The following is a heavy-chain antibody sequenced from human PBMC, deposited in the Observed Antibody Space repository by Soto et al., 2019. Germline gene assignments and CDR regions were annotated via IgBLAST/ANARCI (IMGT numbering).Heavy chain of an antibody. J-gene: IGHJ3*02. D-gene: IGHD6-19*01. CDR2: ISPHNDRT. V-gene: IGHV1-18*01. CDR3: ARDLYYSSGRYFDHDAFDI. CDR1: GYNFTSYG. Sequence: ASVKVSCKASGYNFTSYGISWVRQAPGQGLEWMGWISPHNDRTKYARRFQDRVTMTTETPTSTVYMELGSLRSDDTAVYYCARDLYYSSGRYFDHDAFDIWGQGTVVTVS.